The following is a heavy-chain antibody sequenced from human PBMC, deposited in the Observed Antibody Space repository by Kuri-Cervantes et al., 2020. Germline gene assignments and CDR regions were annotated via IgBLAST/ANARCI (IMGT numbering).Heavy chain of an antibody. D-gene: IGHD3-3*01. CDR1: GGTFRSLA. V-gene: IGHV1-69*13. CDR3: ARRSDRTLSYYDFWSGSGGYYYYMDV. CDR2: ISPIFGTP. J-gene: IGHJ6*03. Sequence: SVKVSCKASGGTFRSLALSWVRQAPGQGLEWMGGISPIFGTPNYAQKFHGRVTITADDSTSTAYLEVSSLRSEDTAVYYCARRSDRTLSYYDFWSGSGGYYYYMDVWGKGTTVTVSS.